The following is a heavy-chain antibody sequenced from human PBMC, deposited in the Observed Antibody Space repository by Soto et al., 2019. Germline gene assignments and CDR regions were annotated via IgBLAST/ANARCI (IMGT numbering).Heavy chain of an antibody. J-gene: IGHJ4*02. Sequence: PVGSLRLSCTASLFTFSSYWRHWVRHAPWKGLVWVSRINSDGSSTSYADSVKGRFTISRDNAKNTLYLQMNSLRAEDTAVYYCARDVRGGEEYWGQGTLVTVSS. CDR2: INSDGSST. V-gene: IGHV3-74*01. D-gene: IGHD3-16*01. CDR3: ARDVRGGEEY. CDR1: LFTFSSYW.